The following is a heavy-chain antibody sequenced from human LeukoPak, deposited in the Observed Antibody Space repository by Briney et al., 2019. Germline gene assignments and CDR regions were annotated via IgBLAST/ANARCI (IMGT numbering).Heavy chain of an antibody. Sequence: GGSLRLSCATSGFTFSNYEMHWVRQAPGKGLEWVSYISSSGSDIYYADSVKGRFTISRDNAKNSLYLHMNSLRAEDTAVYYCARDYGGSSPFDYWGQGTLVTVSS. CDR3: ARDYGGSSPFDY. D-gene: IGHD4-23*01. V-gene: IGHV3-48*03. J-gene: IGHJ4*02. CDR1: GFTFSNYE. CDR2: ISSSGSDI.